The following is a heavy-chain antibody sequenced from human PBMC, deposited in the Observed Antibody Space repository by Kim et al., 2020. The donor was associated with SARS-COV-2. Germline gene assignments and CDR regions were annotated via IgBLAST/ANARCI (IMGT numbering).Heavy chain of an antibody. Sequence: RGSLRLSCAASGFTFSSYGMHWVRQAPGKGLEWVAVISYDGSNKYYADSVKGRFTISRDNSKNTLYLQMNSLRAEDTAVYYCAKGRYSSSYYFDYWGQGT. J-gene: IGHJ4*02. V-gene: IGHV3-30*18. CDR1: GFTFSSYG. D-gene: IGHD6-13*01. CDR3: AKGRYSSSYYFDY. CDR2: ISYDGSNK.